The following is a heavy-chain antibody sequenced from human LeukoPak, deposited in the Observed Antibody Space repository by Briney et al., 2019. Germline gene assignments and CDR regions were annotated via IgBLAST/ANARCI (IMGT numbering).Heavy chain of an antibody. J-gene: IGHJ5*02. CDR1: GGSISSHY. Sequence: SDTLSLTCTVSGGSISSHYWSWIRQPPGNGLEWMGYIYYSGSTNYNPSLKSRVTISVDTSKNQFSLTLSSVTAADTAVYYCARWVPGYSSGWYLGRINWFDPWGQGTLVTVSS. V-gene: IGHV4-59*07. CDR3: ARWVPGYSSGWYLGRINWFDP. CDR2: IYYSGST. D-gene: IGHD6-19*01.